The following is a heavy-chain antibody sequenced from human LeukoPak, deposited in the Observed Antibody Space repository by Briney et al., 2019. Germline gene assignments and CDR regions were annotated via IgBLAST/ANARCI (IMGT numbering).Heavy chain of an antibody. CDR2: MRGDGSAI. V-gene: IGHV3-7*02. Sequence: GGSLRLSCAASGFTFSGYWMTWVRQPPGKGLEWVANMRGDGSAIYYVDSVRGRFTISRDNAKNSLYLQMNSLRAEDTAIYYCARTTDLDFWGQGTLVTVSS. D-gene: IGHD4-17*01. CDR3: ARTTDLDF. J-gene: IGHJ4*02. CDR1: GFTFSGYW.